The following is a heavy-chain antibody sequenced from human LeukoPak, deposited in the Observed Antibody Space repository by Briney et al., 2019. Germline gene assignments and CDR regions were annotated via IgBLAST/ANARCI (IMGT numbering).Heavy chain of an antibody. V-gene: IGHV3-23*01. J-gene: IGHJ4*02. CDR1: GFIFSDYA. CDR2: IGGSGAIT. Sequence: GGSLRLSCAASGFIFSDYAMHWVRQAPGKGLEWVSGIGGSGAITWYAESVKGRFTISRDNSKNTLYLQMNSLRAEDTAVYYCAQGGASIRFDNWGQGTLVSVSS. CDR3: AQGGASIRFDN. D-gene: IGHD1-26*01.